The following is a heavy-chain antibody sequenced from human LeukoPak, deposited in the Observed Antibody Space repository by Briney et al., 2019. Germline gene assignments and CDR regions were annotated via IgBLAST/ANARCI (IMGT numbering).Heavy chain of an antibody. V-gene: IGHV3-30*02. J-gene: IGHJ4*02. Sequence: GGSLRLSCAASGFVFRNYAMHWVRQAPGKGLEWVASMRDDGSNEYYTDSMKGRFTISRDNSKNTLYLQMNNLRATDPVVYSCAGESYCGYHSDDPDYWGQGTLVTVSS. CDR2: MRDDGSNE. D-gene: IGHD5-12*01. CDR3: AGESYCGYHSDDPDY. CDR1: GFVFRNYA.